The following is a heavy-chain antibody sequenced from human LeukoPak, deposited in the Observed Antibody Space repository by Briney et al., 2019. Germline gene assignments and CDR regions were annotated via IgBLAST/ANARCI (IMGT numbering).Heavy chain of an antibody. CDR3: AKHGDRGAYCSGGSCYPYYYYNMDV. V-gene: IGHV3-30*04. CDR1: GFTFSSYA. Sequence: PGRSLRLSCAASGFTFSSYAMHWVRQAPGKGLEWVAVISYDGSNKYYADSVKGRFTISRDNSKNTLYLQMNSLRADDTAIYYCAKHGDRGAYCSGGSCYPYYYYNMDVWGKGTTVTISS. J-gene: IGHJ6*03. D-gene: IGHD2-15*01. CDR2: ISYDGSNK.